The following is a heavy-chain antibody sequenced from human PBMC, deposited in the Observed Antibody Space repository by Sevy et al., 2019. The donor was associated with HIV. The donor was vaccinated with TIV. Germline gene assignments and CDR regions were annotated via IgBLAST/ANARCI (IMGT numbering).Heavy chain of an antibody. CDR2: ISYDRSNK. V-gene: IGHV3-30-3*01. Sequence: GGSLRLSCAASGFTFSSYAMHWVRQAPGKGLEWVAVISYDRSNKYYADSVKGRFTISRDNSKNTLYLQMNSLRAEDTAVYYCARDYRQIYYYYGMDVWGQGTTVTVSS. CDR1: GFTFSSYA. J-gene: IGHJ6*02. CDR3: ARDYRQIYYYYGMDV. D-gene: IGHD3-16*02.